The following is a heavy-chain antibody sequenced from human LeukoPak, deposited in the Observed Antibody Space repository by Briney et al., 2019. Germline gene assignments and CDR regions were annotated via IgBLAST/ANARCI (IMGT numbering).Heavy chain of an antibody. CDR2: ISDGGCSS. J-gene: IGHJ4*02. Sequence: PGGFRRLSCAVSGFTFRSYCMGWVRQAPGKGREWVTGISDGGCSSYYADAVEGRFTTPRDKSESTVSLQMKSLRVEDTAVYYCARVRCSSVGSRGFDHWGQGTLVTVSS. D-gene: IGHD3-10*01. CDR1: GFTFRSYC. V-gene: IGHV3-23*01. CDR3: ARVRCSSVGSRGFDH.